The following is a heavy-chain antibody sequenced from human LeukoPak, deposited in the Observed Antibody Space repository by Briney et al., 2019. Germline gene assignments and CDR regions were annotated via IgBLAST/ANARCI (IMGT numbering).Heavy chain of an antibody. D-gene: IGHD5-24*01. CDR1: GGSISSYY. J-gene: IGHJ4*02. Sequence: SETLCLTCTDPGGSISSYYWSWIRQPPGKGLGWMGYIYYSGSTNYNPSLKSRVTISVDTSKNQFSLKLSSVTAADTAVYYCAGVLGDGYNPYYFDYWGQGTLVTVSS. CDR2: IYYSGST. CDR3: AGVLGDGYNPYYFDY. V-gene: IGHV4-59*01.